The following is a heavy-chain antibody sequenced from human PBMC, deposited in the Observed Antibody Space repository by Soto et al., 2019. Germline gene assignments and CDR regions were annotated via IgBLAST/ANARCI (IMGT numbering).Heavy chain of an antibody. V-gene: IGHV1-69*01. CDR2: IIPIFGTA. D-gene: IGHD3-16*02. Sequence: QVQLVQSGAEVKKPGSSVKVSCKASGGTFSSYAISWVRQAPGQGLEWMGGIIPIFGTANYAQKFQGRVTITADESTSTAYMELSSLRSEDTAVYYCARDSQYYDYVWGSYRAHFDPWGQGTLVTVSS. CDR1: GGTFSSYA. J-gene: IGHJ5*02. CDR3: ARDSQYYDYVWGSYRAHFDP.